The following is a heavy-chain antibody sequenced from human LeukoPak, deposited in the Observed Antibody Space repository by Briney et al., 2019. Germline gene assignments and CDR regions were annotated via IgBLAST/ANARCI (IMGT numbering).Heavy chain of an antibody. CDR2: IYYSGST. D-gene: IGHD3-10*01. V-gene: IGHV4-59*01. Sequence: SETLSLTCAVYGGSFSGYYWSWIRQPPGKGLEWIGYIYYSGSTNYNPSLKSRVTISVDTSKNQFSLKLSSVTAADTAVYYCARGGGGGSGSYYYYYYGMDVWGQGTTVTVSS. J-gene: IGHJ6*02. CDR1: GGSFSGYY. CDR3: ARGGGGGSGSYYYYYYGMDV.